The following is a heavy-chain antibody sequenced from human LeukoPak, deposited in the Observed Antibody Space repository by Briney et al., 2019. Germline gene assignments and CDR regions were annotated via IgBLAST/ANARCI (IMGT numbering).Heavy chain of an antibody. CDR1: GLTFRNYA. Sequence: GGSLRLSCAASGLTFRNYAMSWVRQAPGKGLEWVSVICANDGNTYYADAVKGRFTISRDNSKDTLYLQMDSLRAEDTAVYYCAREVVGASHYWGQGTLVTVSS. CDR2: ICANDGNT. D-gene: IGHD1-26*01. J-gene: IGHJ4*02. V-gene: IGHV3-23*01. CDR3: AREVVGASHY.